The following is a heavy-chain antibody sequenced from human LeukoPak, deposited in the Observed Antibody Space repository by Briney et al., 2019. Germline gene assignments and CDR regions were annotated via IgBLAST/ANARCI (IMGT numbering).Heavy chain of an antibody. J-gene: IGHJ4*02. CDR1: GFTFDDYG. D-gene: IGHD6-19*01. CDR3: ARSSASGWSLVRFDY. CDR2: INWNGDST. V-gene: IGHV3-20*04. Sequence: QSGGSLRLSCAASGFTFDDYGMIWVRQAPGKGLEWVSGINWNGDSTGYADSVKGRCTISRDNAKNSLYLQMNSLRAEDTALYYCARSSASGWSLVRFDYWGQGTLVTASS.